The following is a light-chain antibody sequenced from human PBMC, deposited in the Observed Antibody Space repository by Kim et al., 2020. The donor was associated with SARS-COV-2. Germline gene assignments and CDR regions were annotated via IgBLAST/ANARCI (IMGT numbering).Light chain of an antibody. CDR2: TAS. CDR1: QDISRY. Sequence: DIQLTQSPSSLSASVGDRVTITCRASQDISRYLDWYQQKPGKAPKLLIYTASSLQTGVPSRFTGSGSETDFTLTITSLQPEDFATYSCQQLNSYPRTFGQGTKVDIK. V-gene: IGKV1-9*01. CDR3: QQLNSYPRT. J-gene: IGKJ1*01.